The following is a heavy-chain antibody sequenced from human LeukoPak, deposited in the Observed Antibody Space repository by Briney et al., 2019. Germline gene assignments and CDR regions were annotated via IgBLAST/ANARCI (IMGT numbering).Heavy chain of an antibody. CDR1: GGSISSYY. CDR3: AGLKWLVRGYFDY. CDR2: IYYSGST. Sequence: SETLSLTCTVSGGSISSYYWSWIRQPPGKGLEWIGYIYYSGSTNYNPSLKSRVTISVDTSKNQFSLKLSSVTAADTAVYYCAGLKWLVRGYFDYWGQGTLVTVSS. J-gene: IGHJ4*02. D-gene: IGHD6-19*01. V-gene: IGHV4-59*08.